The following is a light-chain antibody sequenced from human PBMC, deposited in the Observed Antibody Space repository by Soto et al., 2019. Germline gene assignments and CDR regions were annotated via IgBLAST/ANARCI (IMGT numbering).Light chain of an antibody. Sequence: QSALTQPPSASGSPGQSVTISCTGTSSDVGGYTFVSWYQQHPGTAPKVIIYEVSKRPSGVPDRFSGSKSGNTASMTVSGLQAEDESDYYCSSYAGAISKIFGGGTKLTVL. CDR3: SSYAGAISKI. CDR2: EVS. V-gene: IGLV2-8*01. J-gene: IGLJ2*01. CDR1: SSDVGGYTF.